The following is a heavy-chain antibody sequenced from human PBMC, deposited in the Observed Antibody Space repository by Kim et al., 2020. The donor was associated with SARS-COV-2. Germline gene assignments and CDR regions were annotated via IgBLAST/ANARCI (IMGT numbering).Heavy chain of an antibody. CDR3: ARRIWGWWSCGGDCYTDAFDI. D-gene: IGHD2-21*02. V-gene: IGHV4-59*08. CDR2: IYYSGST. Sequence: SETLSLTCTVSGGSISSYYWSWIRQPPGKGLEWIGYIYYSGSTNYNPSLKSRVTISVDTSKNQFSLKLSSVTAADTAVYYCARRIWGWWSCGGDCYTDAFDIWGQGTMVTVSS. CDR1: GGSISSYY. J-gene: IGHJ3*02.